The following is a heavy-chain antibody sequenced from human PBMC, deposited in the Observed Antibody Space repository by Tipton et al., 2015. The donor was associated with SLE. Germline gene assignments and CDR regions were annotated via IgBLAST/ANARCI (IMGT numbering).Heavy chain of an antibody. Sequence: SLRLSCAASGSTFSFYDMNWVRQAPGKGLEWISYISSSGRTMSYADSVKGRFTISRDNAKNSLFLQMSSLRVDDTAVYYCTGGGYNLNWGQGTLVTVSS. J-gene: IGHJ4*02. CDR1: GSTFSFYD. CDR3: TGGGYNLN. CDR2: ISSSGRTM. V-gene: IGHV3-48*03. D-gene: IGHD5-24*01.